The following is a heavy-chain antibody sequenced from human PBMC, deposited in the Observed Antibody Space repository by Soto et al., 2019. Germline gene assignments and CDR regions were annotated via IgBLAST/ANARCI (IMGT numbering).Heavy chain of an antibody. CDR1: GYTFTDYA. D-gene: IGHD5-12*01. V-gene: IGHV1-3*01. CDR3: ARPLVRGYSGYESSGFDY. CDR2: INPGNGNT. Sequence: GASVKVSCKASGYTFTDYAVQWVRQAPGQRLEWMGWINPGNGNTRYSQNFQHRVTITRDTSASTDYMELSSLRSEDTAVYYFARPLVRGYSGYESSGFDYWGQGTRVTVSS. J-gene: IGHJ4*02.